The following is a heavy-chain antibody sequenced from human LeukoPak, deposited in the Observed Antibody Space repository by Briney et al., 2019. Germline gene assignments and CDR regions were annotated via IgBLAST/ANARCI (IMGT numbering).Heavy chain of an antibody. CDR2: IYYSGST. D-gene: IGHD5-18*01. CDR1: GGSISSSSYY. CDR3: AGRGYSYGVLGLYPSFDY. V-gene: IGHV4-39*01. Sequence: SETLSLTCTVSGGSISSSSYYWGWIRQPPGKGLEWIGSIYYSGSTYYNPSLKSRATISVDTSENQFSLKLSSVTAADTAVYYCAGRGYSYGVLGLYPSFDYWGQGTLVTVSS. J-gene: IGHJ4*02.